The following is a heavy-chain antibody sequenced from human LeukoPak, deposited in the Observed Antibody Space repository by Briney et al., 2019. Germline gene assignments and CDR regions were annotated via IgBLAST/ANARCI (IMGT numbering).Heavy chain of an antibody. CDR3: ARGPGPTGWLQLRDYYYGMDV. V-gene: IGHV1-8*01. D-gene: IGHD5-12*01. CDR2: MNPNSGNT. Sequence: ASVKVSCKASGYTFTSYDINWVRQATGQGLEWMGWMNPNSGNTGYAQKFQGRVTMTRNTSISTAYMELSSLRSEDTAVYYCARGPGPTGWLQLRDYYYGMDVWGQGTTVTVSS. CDR1: GYTFTSYD. J-gene: IGHJ6*02.